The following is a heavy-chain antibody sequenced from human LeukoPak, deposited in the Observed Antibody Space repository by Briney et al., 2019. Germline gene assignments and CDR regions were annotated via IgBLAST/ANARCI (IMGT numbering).Heavy chain of an antibody. Sequence: SETLSLTCTVYDGSFSGYYWSWIRQPPGKGLEWIGEMNHSGSTNYNPSLKSRVTISVDTSKHQFSLNLSSVTAADTAVYYCARDHLRGTAMVTGVDYWGQGTLVTVSS. V-gene: IGHV4-34*01. J-gene: IGHJ4*02. CDR1: DGSFSGYY. D-gene: IGHD5-18*01. CDR2: MNHSGST. CDR3: ARDHLRGTAMVTGVDY.